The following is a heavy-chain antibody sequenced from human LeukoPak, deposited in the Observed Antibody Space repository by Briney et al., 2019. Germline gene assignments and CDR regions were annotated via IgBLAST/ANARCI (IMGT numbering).Heavy chain of an antibody. CDR2: INPTGSST. Sequence: ASVTVSCKASGGTFSSYAISWVRQAPGQGLEWMGLINPTGSSTNYAQKFRGRVTMTRDTSTTTVYMELSSLRSEDTAVYYCAREESGGYFDYWGQGTLVTVSS. J-gene: IGHJ4*02. CDR3: AREESGGYFDY. CDR1: GGTFSSYA. D-gene: IGHD2-8*02. V-gene: IGHV1-46*01.